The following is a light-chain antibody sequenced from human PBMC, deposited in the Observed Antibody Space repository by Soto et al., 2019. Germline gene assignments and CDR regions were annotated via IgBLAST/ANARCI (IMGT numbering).Light chain of an antibody. Sequence: DIQMNQSPSSLSASVGDRVTITCRASQGIRNDLGWYPQKPGKAPKLLIYAASSLQSGVPSRFSGSGSGTEVTITISSLKKEDGSTYYCLQPNSYTWTFCQGTKVDIK. V-gene: IGKV1-17*01. CDR3: LQPNSYTWT. J-gene: IGKJ1*01. CDR1: QGIRND. CDR2: AAS.